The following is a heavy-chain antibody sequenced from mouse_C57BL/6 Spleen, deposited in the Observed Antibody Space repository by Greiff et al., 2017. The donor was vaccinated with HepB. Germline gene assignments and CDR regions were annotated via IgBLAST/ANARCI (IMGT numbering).Heavy chain of an antibody. Sequence: VQLQQSDAELVKPGASVKISCKVSGYTFTDHTIHWMKQRPEQGLEWIGYIYPRDGSTKYNEKFKGKATLTADNSSSTAYMQLNSLTSEDCADYFCARHHYGSSYWYFDVWGTGTTVTVSS. CDR2: IYPRDGST. D-gene: IGHD1-1*01. CDR1: GYTFTDHT. V-gene: IGHV1-78*01. J-gene: IGHJ1*03. CDR3: ARHHYGSSYWYFDV.